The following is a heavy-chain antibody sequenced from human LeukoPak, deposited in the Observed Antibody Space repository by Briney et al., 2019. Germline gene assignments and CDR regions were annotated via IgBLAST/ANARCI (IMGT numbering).Heavy chain of an antibody. CDR2: IIPIFGTA. Sequence: SVKVSFKASGGTFTSYAISWVRQAPGQGLEWMGGIIPIFGTANYAQKFQGRVTITADESTSTAYMELSSLRSEDTAVYYCARGNRQLWPSGEYFDYWGQGTLVTVSS. J-gene: IGHJ4*02. CDR1: GGTFTSYA. D-gene: IGHD5-18*01. V-gene: IGHV1-69*01. CDR3: ARGNRQLWPSGEYFDY.